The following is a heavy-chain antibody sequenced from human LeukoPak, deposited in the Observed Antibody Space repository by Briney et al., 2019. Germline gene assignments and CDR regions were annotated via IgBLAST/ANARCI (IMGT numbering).Heavy chain of an antibody. CDR3: TRRHYYDSSGYLDY. V-gene: IGHV3-73*01. D-gene: IGHD3-22*01. CDR2: IRSKANSYAT. J-gene: IGHJ4*02. Sequence: PGGSLRLSCAASGFTFSGSAMHWVPQASGKGLEWVGRIRSKANSYATAYAASVKGRFTISRDDSKNTAYLQMNSLKTEDTAVYYCTRRHYYDSSGYLDYWGQGTLVTVSS. CDR1: GFTFSGSA.